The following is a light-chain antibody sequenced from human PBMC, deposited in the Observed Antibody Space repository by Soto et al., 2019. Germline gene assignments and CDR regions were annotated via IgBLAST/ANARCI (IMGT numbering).Light chain of an antibody. CDR1: QSVSSSY. V-gene: IGKV3-20*01. J-gene: IGKJ5*01. Sequence: EIVLPQSPGTLSLSPGERATLSCRASQSVSSSYLAWYQQKPGQAPRLLIYGASSRATGIPDRFRGSGSGTDFTLTISRLEPEDFAVYYCQQYGSSPPITFGQGTLLENK. CDR2: GAS. CDR3: QQYGSSPPIT.